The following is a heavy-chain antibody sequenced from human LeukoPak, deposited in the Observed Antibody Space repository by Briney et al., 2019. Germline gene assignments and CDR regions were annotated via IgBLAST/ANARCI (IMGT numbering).Heavy chain of an antibody. V-gene: IGHV3-23*01. D-gene: IGHD2-2*01. Sequence: GGSLRVSCAASGFTFSSYAMSWVRQAPGNGLEWVSAISGSGSSTYYADSVKGRFTISRDNSKNTLYLQMNSLRAEDTAVYYCAKDESTLTDYWGQGTLVTVSS. CDR2: ISGSGSST. J-gene: IGHJ4*02. CDR1: GFTFSSYA. CDR3: AKDESTLTDY.